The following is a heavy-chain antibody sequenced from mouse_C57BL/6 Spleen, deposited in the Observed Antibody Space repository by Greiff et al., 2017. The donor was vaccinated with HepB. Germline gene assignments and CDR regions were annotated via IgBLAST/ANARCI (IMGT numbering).Heavy chain of an antibody. V-gene: IGHV14-4*01. Sequence: EVQLQQSGAELVRPGASVKLSCTASGFNIKDDYMHWVKQRPDQGLERIGWSDPENGGTEYASKFQGKATITAVTSSNTAYLQLSSLTSEDTAVYYCTTGVVFDYWGQGTSLTVSS. CDR1: GFNIKDDY. J-gene: IGHJ2*03. D-gene: IGHD1-1*01. CDR3: TTGVVFDY. CDR2: SDPENGGT.